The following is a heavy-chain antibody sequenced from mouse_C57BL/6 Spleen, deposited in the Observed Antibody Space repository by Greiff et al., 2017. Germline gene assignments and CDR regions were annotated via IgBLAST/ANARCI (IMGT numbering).Heavy chain of an antibody. CDR2: IDPSDSYT. CDR1: GYTFTSYW. V-gene: IGHV1-69*01. D-gene: IGHD1-1*01. Sequence: QVQLQQPGAELVMPGASVKLSCKASGYTFTSYWMHWVKQRPGQGLEWIGEIDPSDSYTNYNQKFKGKYTLTVDKSSSTAYMQLSSLTSEDSAVYYCARTTTEVASYYAMEDWGQGASVTVA. CDR3: ARTTTEVASYYAMED. J-gene: IGHJ4*01.